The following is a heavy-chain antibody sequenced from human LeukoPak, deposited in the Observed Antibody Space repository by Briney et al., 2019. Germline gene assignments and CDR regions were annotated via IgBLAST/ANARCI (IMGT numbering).Heavy chain of an antibody. CDR3: ARGERDGYIAGY. D-gene: IGHD5-24*01. Sequence: SETLSLTCTVSGGSISSGGYYWNWIRQYPGKGLEWIGYIYYTGTTYYNPSLKSRVSISVDTSKNQFSLRLNSVTAADTAVYYCARGERDGYIAGYWGQGTLVTVSS. CDR2: IYYTGTT. CDR1: GGSISSGGYY. V-gene: IGHV4-31*03. J-gene: IGHJ4*02.